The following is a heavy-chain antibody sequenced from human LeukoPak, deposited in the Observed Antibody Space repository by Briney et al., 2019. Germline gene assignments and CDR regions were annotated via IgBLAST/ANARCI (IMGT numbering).Heavy chain of an antibody. CDR3: ARTTYSGSKIEY. CDR1: GFTFSTYW. J-gene: IGHJ4*02. Sequence: GGSLRLSCAASGFTFSTYWMHWVRHAPGKGLVWVSRIKSDGSNTAYADSVNGRFTISRDNAKNTLYLQANSLRAEDTAVYFCARTTYSGSKIEYWGQGALVTVSS. D-gene: IGHD5-12*01. CDR2: IKSDGSNT. V-gene: IGHV3-74*01.